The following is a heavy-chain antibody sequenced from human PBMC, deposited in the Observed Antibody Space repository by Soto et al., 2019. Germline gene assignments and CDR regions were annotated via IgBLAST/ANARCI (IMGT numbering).Heavy chain of an antibody. CDR2: LSGSGGST. CDR1: GFTFSSDA. D-gene: IGHD4-17*01. Sequence: EVQLLESGGGLVQPGGSLRRSCAASGFTFSSDAMSRVRQAPGKGLEWVSALSGSGGSTYYADSVKGRFTISRDNSKNTLYLQMNSLRAEDTAVYYCAKDELTVTTWGYYFDYWGQGTLVTVSS. CDR3: AKDELTVTTWGYYFDY. V-gene: IGHV3-23*01. J-gene: IGHJ4*02.